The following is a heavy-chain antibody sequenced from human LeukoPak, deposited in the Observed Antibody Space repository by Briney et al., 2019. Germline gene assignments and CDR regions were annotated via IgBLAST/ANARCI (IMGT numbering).Heavy chain of an antibody. J-gene: IGHJ3*02. D-gene: IGHD1-7*01. CDR2: INTDSSSI. Sequence: PGGSLKLSRADSRFSPSNYNMNWVRQAPRKGLEWVSYINTDSSSIYYADSVKGRFTISRDNAKDSLYLHMNSLRDEDTAVYSCAIDAGELPLDAFDIWGQGTMVTVSS. V-gene: IGHV3-48*02. CDR1: RFSPSNYN. CDR3: AIDAGELPLDAFDI.